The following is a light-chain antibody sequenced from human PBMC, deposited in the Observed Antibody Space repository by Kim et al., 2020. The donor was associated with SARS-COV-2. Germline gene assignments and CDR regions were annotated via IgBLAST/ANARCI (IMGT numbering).Light chain of an antibody. Sequence: ASVGDRVTSTCRASQSISDFLAWYQQKPGKAPKLLIYRASNLKSGVPSRFSGSGSGTEFTLTTSSLQPDDFATYYCQQYRSYPWTFGQGTKVDIK. CDR3: QQYRSYPWT. CDR2: RAS. V-gene: IGKV1-5*03. CDR1: QSISDF. J-gene: IGKJ1*01.